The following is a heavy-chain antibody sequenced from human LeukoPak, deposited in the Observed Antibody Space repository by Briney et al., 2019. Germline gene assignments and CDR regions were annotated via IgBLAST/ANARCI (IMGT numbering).Heavy chain of an antibody. Sequence: GGPLRLSCATSGFTFNKYRMTWVRQAPGKGLEWVANINQDGRDIYYLDSLGGRFTISRDNAAGSLFLHMDSLTVEDTAVYYCARSQSAMATWSLDYWGRGTRVTVSS. D-gene: IGHD5-24*01. CDR2: INQDGRDI. CDR1: GFTFNKYR. J-gene: IGHJ4*02. V-gene: IGHV3-7*01. CDR3: ARSQSAMATWSLDY.